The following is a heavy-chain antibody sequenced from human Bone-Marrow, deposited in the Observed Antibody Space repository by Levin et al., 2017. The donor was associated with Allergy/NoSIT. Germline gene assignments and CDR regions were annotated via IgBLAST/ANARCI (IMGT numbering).Heavy chain of an antibody. CDR2: IYYSGST. V-gene: IGHV4-59*08. Sequence: SETLSLTCTVSGGSISSYYWSWIRQPPGKGLEWIGYIYYSGSTNYNPSLKSRVTISVDTSKNQFSLKLSSVTAADTAVYYCARDYGLNYFDYWGQGTLVTVSS. CDR1: GGSISSYY. CDR3: ARDYGLNYFDY. J-gene: IGHJ4*02. D-gene: IGHD3-10*01.